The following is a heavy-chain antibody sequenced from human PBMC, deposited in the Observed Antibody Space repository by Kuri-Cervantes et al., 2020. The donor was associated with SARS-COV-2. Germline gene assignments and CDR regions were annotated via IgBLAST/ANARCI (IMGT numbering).Heavy chain of an antibody. D-gene: IGHD2-2*01. CDR3: ARAAAPPGGDYYYMDV. J-gene: IGHJ6*03. Sequence: ASVKVSCKAPETTFPNYDINWVRQATGQGLEWMGMLKTNSGNTLYAQIFQDRVTMTTDTSTSTAYMELRSLRSDDTAVYYCARAAAPPGGDYYYMDVWGKGTTVTVSS. CDR2: LKTNSGNT. CDR1: ETTFPNYD. V-gene: IGHV1-8*01.